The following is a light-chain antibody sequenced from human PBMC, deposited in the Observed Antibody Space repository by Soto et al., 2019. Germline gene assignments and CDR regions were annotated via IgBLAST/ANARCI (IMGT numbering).Light chain of an antibody. CDR2: GAS. Sequence: EIVLTQSPGTVSLSPGERATLSCRASQSASSSYLAWYQQKPGQALRLLIYGASSRATGIPDRFSGSGSGTDFTLTISRLEPEDFAVYYCQQYSGSPRLTFGGGTKVDIK. V-gene: IGKV3-20*01. CDR3: QQYSGSPRLT. CDR1: QSASSSY. J-gene: IGKJ4*01.